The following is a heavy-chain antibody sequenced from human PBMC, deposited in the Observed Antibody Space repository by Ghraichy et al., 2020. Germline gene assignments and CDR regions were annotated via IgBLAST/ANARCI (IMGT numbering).Heavy chain of an antibody. J-gene: IGHJ4*02. V-gene: IGHV4-59*01. CDR1: GDSISTYY. CDR2: IYYTGNT. CDR3: ARSRRSSTSFDY. D-gene: IGHD1-26*01. Sequence: SETLSLTCSVSGDSISTYYWSWVRQPPGKGLEWIAYIYYTGNTNYNPSLESRVSISIDTSKNGFSLKMSSVTAADTAVYYCARSRRSSTSFDYWGQGTLVTVSS.